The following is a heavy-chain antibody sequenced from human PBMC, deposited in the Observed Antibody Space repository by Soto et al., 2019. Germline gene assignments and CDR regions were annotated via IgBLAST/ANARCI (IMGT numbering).Heavy chain of an antibody. CDR3: ARTIVATPNNWFDP. CDR2: IYYSGST. CDR1: GGSISSGGYY. J-gene: IGHJ5*02. V-gene: IGHV4-31*03. D-gene: IGHD5-12*01. Sequence: QVQLQESGPGLVKPSQTLSLTCTVSGGSISSGGYYWSWIRQHPGKGLEWIGYIYYSGSTYYNPSLKSRVTISVDTSKNQFSLKLSSVTAADTAVYYCARTIVATPNNWFDPWGQGTLVTVSS.